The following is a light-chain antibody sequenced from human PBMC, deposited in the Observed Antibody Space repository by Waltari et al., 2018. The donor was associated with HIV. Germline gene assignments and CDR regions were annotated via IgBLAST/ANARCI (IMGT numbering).Light chain of an antibody. CDR1: SSNIGVNS. J-gene: IGLJ3*02. CDR3: ASWDDTLTGDWV. V-gene: IGLV1-47*02. Sequence: QSVLTQPPSASGTPGQRVSISCSGSSSNIGVNSVYWYQQFPGTAPKLLLYGNNPRPSGVPDRFSGSKSGTSASLAISGLRSEDEADYYCASWDDTLTGDWVFGGGTKVTVL. CDR2: GNN.